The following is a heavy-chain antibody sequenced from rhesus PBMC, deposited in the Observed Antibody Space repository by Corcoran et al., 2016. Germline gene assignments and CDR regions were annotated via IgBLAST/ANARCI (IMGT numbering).Heavy chain of an antibody. CDR2: ISGSSGST. D-gene: IGHD6-31*01. V-gene: IGHV4-165*01. CDR1: GGSFSGSY. Sequence: QVPLQASCPGLVTTSAPLSPTCAVSGGSFSGSYWGWIRRPPGKGLEWIGYISGSSGSTDYNPSLKSRVTISTDTSKNQFSLKLSSVTAADTAVYYCASYSSVFDYWGQGVLVTVSS. J-gene: IGHJ4*01. CDR3: ASYSSVFDY.